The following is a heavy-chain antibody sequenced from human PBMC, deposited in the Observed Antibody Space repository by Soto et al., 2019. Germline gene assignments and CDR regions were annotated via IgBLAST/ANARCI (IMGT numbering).Heavy chain of an antibody. CDR3: ARVESSSMVRTFDY. Sequence: ASVKVSCKASGYIFTSYGISWVRQAPGQGLEWMGWISAYNGNTNYAQKLQGRVNMTTDTSTSTAYMELRSLRSDDTAVYYCARVESSSMVRTFDYWGQGTLVTVSS. D-gene: IGHD3-10*01. CDR1: GYIFTSYG. V-gene: IGHV1-18*01. CDR2: ISAYNGNT. J-gene: IGHJ4*02.